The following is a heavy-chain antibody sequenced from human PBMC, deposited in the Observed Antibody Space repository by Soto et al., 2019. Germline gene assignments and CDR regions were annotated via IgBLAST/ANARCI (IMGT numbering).Heavy chain of an antibody. CDR2: ISAYNGNI. J-gene: IGHJ5*02. D-gene: IGHD1-26*01. CDR1: GYTFSNYG. Sequence: ASVKVSCKASGYTFSNYGISWVRQAPGQGLEWMGWISAYNGNIKFAQKVQGRVTMTTDTFTSTAYMELRSLRSDDTAVYYCARDAPCKGGAVFDLWGQGTLVTLCS. V-gene: IGHV1-18*01. CDR3: ARDAPCKGGAVFDL.